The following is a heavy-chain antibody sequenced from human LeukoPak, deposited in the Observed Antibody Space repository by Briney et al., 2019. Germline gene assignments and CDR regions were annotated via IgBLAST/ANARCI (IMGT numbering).Heavy chain of an antibody. J-gene: IGHJ2*01. Sequence: GESLKISCKGSGYSFTTYWITWVRQMPGKGLEWMGRIDPSDSYTNYSPSFQGQVTISADKSISTAYLQWSSLKASDTAMYYCARPVGDGYNPKSASWYFDLWGRGTLVTVSS. CDR1: GYSFTTYW. V-gene: IGHV5-10-1*04. CDR2: IDPSDSYT. D-gene: IGHD5-24*01. CDR3: ARPVGDGYNPKSASWYFDL.